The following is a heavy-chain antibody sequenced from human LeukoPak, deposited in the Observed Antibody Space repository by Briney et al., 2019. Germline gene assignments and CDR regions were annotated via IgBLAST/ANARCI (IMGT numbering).Heavy chain of an antibody. CDR3: ATRHEYSYPY. D-gene: IGHD5-18*01. CDR2: IGGNEETS. J-gene: IGHJ4*02. V-gene: IGHV3-64*02. CDR1: GFTFYNYA. Sequence: PGGSLRLSCVASGFTFYNYAMHWVRQAPGKGLEYVSAIGGNEETSYYADSVKGRFTISRDNSKNTVYLQLGSLRTEDMAVYDCATRHEYSYPYWGQGTLVTVSS.